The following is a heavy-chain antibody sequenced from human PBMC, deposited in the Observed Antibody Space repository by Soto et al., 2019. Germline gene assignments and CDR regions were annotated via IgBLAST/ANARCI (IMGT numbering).Heavy chain of an antibody. CDR1: GGSISSGGYY. D-gene: IGHD4-17*01. Sequence: QVQLQESGPGLVKPSQTLSLTCTVSGGSISSGGYYCSWIRQHPGKGLEWIGYIYYIGSTYYNPSLKSRVTISVDTSKNQFSLKLSSVTAADTAVYYCARDATVTHYYYGMDVWGQGTTVTVSS. CDR2: IYYIGST. J-gene: IGHJ6*02. CDR3: ARDATVTHYYYGMDV. V-gene: IGHV4-31*03.